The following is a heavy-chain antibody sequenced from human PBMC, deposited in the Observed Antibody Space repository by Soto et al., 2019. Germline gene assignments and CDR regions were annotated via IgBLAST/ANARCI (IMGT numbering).Heavy chain of an antibody. CDR3: ARRGTGRYLDV. V-gene: IGHV4-59*08. CDR1: GGSISSYY. Sequence: QVQLQESGPGLVKPSETLSLSCTVSGGSISSYYWSWIRQPPGKGLEWIGYIYYSGSTSYNPSLKGRFPISLDTSKNQFSLKVGSVTAADTAVYYCARRGTGRYLDVWGQGPTVPVSS. CDR2: IYYSGST. J-gene: IGHJ6*02. D-gene: IGHD3-16*01.